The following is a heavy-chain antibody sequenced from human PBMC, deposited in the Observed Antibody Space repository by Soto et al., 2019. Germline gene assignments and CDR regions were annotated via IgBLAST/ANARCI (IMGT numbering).Heavy chain of an antibody. J-gene: IGHJ4*02. D-gene: IGHD6-19*01. Sequence: QVQLVESGGGVVQPGGSLRLSCAASGFTFSSYAMHWVRQAPGKGLEWVAVISYDGSNKYYADSVKGRFTISRDNSKNTPDLQTNSLRAEAAAVYYCARQSLEAVAGQFDYWGQGTLVTVS. CDR1: GFTFSSYA. CDR3: ARQSLEAVAGQFDY. V-gene: IGHV3-30-3*01. CDR2: ISYDGSNK.